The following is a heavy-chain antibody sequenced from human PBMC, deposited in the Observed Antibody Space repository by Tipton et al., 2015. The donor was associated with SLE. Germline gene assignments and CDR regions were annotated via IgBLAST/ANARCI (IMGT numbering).Heavy chain of an antibody. V-gene: IGHV4-59*01. CDR2: VFYSEMT. J-gene: IGHJ4*02. D-gene: IGHD5-24*01. CDR3: ARAGDRRDGYNFALNF. CDR1: ADSLRSYY. Sequence: TLSLTCTVSADSLRSYYWTWVRQPPGAGLEWIGSVFYSEMTQYNPSLKSRVTLSLDTSKSQFSLNLNSVTAADTAVYYCARAGDRRDGYNFALNFWGQGTLVTVSS.